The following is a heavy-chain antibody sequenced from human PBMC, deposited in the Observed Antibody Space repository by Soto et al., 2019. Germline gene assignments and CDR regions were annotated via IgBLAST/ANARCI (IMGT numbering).Heavy chain of an antibody. D-gene: IGHD5-12*01. Sequence: GGSLRLSCAASGFTFSTYAMNWVRQAPGKGLEWVSSISSTSSFRYYADSVKGRFTISRDNAKNSLYLQMNSLRAQDTAVYYCARGAPGRDGYTSDFLHWCQGTLVTVSS. CDR3: ARGAPGRDGYTSDFLH. CDR2: ISSTSSFR. CDR1: GFTFSTYA. J-gene: IGHJ1*01. V-gene: IGHV3-21*01.